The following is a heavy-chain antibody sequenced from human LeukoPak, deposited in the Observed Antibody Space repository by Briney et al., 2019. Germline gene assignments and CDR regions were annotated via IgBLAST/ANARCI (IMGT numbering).Heavy chain of an antibody. J-gene: IGHJ4*02. Sequence: PGGSLRLSCAASGFTFSSYAMSWVRQAPGKGLEWVSAISGSGGSTYCADSVKGRFTISRDNSKNTLYLQMNSLRAEDTAVYYCAKDWGDLSFYFDYWGQGTLVTVSS. CDR2: ISGSGGST. CDR1: GFTFSSYA. V-gene: IGHV3-23*01. D-gene: IGHD3-16*01. CDR3: AKDWGDLSFYFDY.